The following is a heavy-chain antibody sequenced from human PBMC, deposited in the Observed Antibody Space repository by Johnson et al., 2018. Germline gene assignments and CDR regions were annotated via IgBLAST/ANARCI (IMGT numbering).Heavy chain of an antibody. CDR2: ISGGGGST. J-gene: IGHJ3*02. CDR3: ARDLYTGNYLEAFDI. CDR1: GFTFTSYA. D-gene: IGHD1-26*01. Sequence: VQLVESGGGLVQPGGSLRLSCTASGFTFTSYAMTWVRQAPGKGLEWVSVISGGGGSTYDADSVRGRFTISRDNSKTTLFLQMNSLRAEDTAVYYCARDLYTGNYLEAFDIWGQGTMASGSS. V-gene: IGHV3-23*04.